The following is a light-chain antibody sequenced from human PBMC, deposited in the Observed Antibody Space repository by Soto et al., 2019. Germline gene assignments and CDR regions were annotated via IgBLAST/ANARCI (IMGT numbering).Light chain of an antibody. CDR2: DVS. CDR1: SSDVGGYNY. CDR3: SSYTSSSTLGV. Sequence: QSALTQPASVSGSPGQSITMSCTGTSSDVGGYNYVSWYQQHPGKAPKLMIYDVSNRPSGVSNRFSGSKSGNMASLAISGLQAEDEADYYCSSYTSSSTLGVFGGGTQLTVL. J-gene: IGLJ2*01. V-gene: IGLV2-14*01.